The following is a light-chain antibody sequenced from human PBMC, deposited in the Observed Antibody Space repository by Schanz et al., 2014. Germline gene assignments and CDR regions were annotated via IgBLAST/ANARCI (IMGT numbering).Light chain of an antibody. CDR1: SSDVGGYNF. CDR2: DVS. Sequence: QSALTQIASVSGSPGQSITISCTGTSSDVGGYNFVSWYQQHPGKAPKVIIYDVSNRPSGVSNRFSGSKSDVTASLTISGLQAEDEADYYCSSYTVTSTLVFGGGTKLTVL. CDR3: SSYTVTSTLV. J-gene: IGLJ2*01. V-gene: IGLV2-14*03.